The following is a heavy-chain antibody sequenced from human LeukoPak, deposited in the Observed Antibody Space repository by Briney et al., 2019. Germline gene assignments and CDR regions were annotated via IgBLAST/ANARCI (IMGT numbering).Heavy chain of an antibody. V-gene: IGHV3-30*02. D-gene: IGHD1-26*01. CDR2: IRSDGSNK. CDR3: VGATRGTDY. J-gene: IGHJ4*02. Sequence: GGSLRLSCAASGFTFGSYGMHWVRQAPGKGLEWVTFIRSDGSNKYYADSVKGRFTISRDNSKNTLYLQMNTLIADDTAVYYCVGATRGTDYWGQGTLVTVSS. CDR1: GFTFGSYG.